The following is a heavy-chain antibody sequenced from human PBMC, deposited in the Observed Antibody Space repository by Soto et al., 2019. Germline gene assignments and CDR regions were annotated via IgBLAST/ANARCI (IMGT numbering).Heavy chain of an antibody. CDR3: ARRTVNIRTFYSGLKTHCFDY. J-gene: IGHJ4*02. CDR2: IYYSGST. Sequence: PSETLSLTCAVSGDCMSSSDYYWGWIRQPPGKGLEWIGSIYYSGSTYYNPSLQSRVAISVDTSKNQFSLKLKSVTAADTAIYYCARRTVNIRTFYSGLKTHCFDYWGQGAPVTVSS. D-gene: IGHD6-19*01. CDR1: GDCMSSSDYY. V-gene: IGHV4-39*01.